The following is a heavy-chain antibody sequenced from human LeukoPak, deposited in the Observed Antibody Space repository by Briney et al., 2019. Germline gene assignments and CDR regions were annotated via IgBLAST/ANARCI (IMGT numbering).Heavy chain of an antibody. V-gene: IGHV6-1*01. CDR2: TYYRSNWYN. CDR3: ARHRWASAYYMDV. CDR1: GDSVSSNSAA. Sequence: SQTLSLTCAISGDSVSSNSAAWNWLRQSPSRGLEWLGRTYYRSNWYNDYAVSVRSRITINPDTSKNQFSLQLNSVTPEDTAVYYCARHRWASAYYMDVWGKGTTVTVSS. D-gene: IGHD3-16*01. J-gene: IGHJ6*03.